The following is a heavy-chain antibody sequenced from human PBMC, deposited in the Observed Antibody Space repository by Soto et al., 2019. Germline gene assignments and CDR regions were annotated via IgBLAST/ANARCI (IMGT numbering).Heavy chain of an antibody. V-gene: IGHV1-69*01. D-gene: IGHD6-6*01. J-gene: IGHJ6*02. Sequence: QVQLVQSGAEVKKPGSSVKVSCKASGGTFSSYAISWVRQAPGQGLEWMGGIIPIFGTANYAQKFQGRVMITADESTSTAYMELSSLRSEDTAVYYCARDEGSIAARPYYYGMDVWGQGTTVTVSS. CDR1: GGTFSSYA. CDR3: ARDEGSIAARPYYYGMDV. CDR2: IIPIFGTA.